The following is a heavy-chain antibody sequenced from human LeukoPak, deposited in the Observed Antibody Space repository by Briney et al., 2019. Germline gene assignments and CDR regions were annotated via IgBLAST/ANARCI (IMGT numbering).Heavy chain of an antibody. Sequence: GASVKVSCKASGGTFSSYAISWVRQAPGQGLEWMGGIIPIFGTANYAQKFQGRVTITADKSTSTAYMELSSLRSEDTAVYYCARRVAATFDYGDYWGAFDIWGQGTMVTVSS. J-gene: IGHJ3*02. D-gene: IGHD4-17*01. CDR3: ARRVAATFDYGDYWGAFDI. CDR2: IIPIFGTA. CDR1: GGTFSSYA. V-gene: IGHV1-69*06.